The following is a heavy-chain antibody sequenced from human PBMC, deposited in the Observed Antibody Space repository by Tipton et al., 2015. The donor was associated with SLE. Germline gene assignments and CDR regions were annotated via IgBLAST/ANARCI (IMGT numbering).Heavy chain of an antibody. Sequence: TLSLTCTVSGGSSSSHYWSWIRQPPGKGLEWIGDIYYSGSTNYNPSLKSRVTISVDTSKNQFSLKLSSVTAADTAGYYCASLSSGSYYDWFDAWGQGTLFTVSS. V-gene: IGHV4-59*11. J-gene: IGHJ5*02. CDR2: IYYSGST. CDR1: GGSSSSHY. D-gene: IGHD1-26*01. CDR3: ASLSSGSYYDWFDA.